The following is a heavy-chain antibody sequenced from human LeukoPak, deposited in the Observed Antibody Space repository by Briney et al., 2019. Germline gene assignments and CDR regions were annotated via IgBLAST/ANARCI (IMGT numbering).Heavy chain of an antibody. D-gene: IGHD6-19*01. CDR1: RXTFSLYS. Sequence: PGGSLRLSCAASRXTFSLYSMNWVRQAPGKGQEWVSSISRNSCHINYADSVKGRFTISRDNAKNSLYLQMNSLTTEDTAVYYCARDCCGQWYYFDSWGQGTLVTVSS. CDR3: ARDCCGQWYYFDS. V-gene: IGHV3-21*01. J-gene: IGHJ4*02. CDR2: ISRNSCHI.